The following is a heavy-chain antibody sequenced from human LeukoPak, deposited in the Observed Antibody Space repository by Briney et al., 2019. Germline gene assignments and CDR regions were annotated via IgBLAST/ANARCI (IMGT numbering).Heavy chain of an antibody. D-gene: IGHD2-8*01. Sequence: SETQSLTCAVYGGSFSGYYWSWIRQPPGKGLEWIGEINHSGSTNYNPSLKSRVTISVDTSKNQFSLKLSSVTAADTAVYYCASGMLYYRDAFDIWGQGTMVTASS. CDR1: GGSFSGYY. J-gene: IGHJ3*02. CDR3: ASGMLYYRDAFDI. CDR2: INHSGST. V-gene: IGHV4-34*01.